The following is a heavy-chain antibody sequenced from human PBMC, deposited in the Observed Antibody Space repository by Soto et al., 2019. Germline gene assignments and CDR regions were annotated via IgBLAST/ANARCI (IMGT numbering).Heavy chain of an antibody. Sequence: QLQLQESGPGLVKPSETLSLTCTVSGGSISSSSYYWGWIRQPPGKGLEWIGSIYYSGSTYYNPVLKGLVTISLDTSKNQFSLKLSSVTAADTAVYYCARQYCSSTSCYGFCYWGQGTLVTVSS. V-gene: IGHV4-39*01. J-gene: IGHJ4*02. CDR2: IYYSGST. D-gene: IGHD2-2*01. CDR1: GGSISSSSYY. CDR3: ARQYCSSTSCYGFCY.